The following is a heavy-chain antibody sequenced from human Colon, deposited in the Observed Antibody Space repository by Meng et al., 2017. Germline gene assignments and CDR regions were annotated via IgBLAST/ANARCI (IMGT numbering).Heavy chain of an antibody. Sequence: VPVQGSCPGLVKPSGTLSLTCAVSGGSLSSGYWWTWVRQTPEKGLEWIGEIHHSGGTNYNPSLKSRVSISVDTSKNQFSLRLTSVTAADTAVYYCARDHMGSLDYWGQGILVTVSS. D-gene: IGHD1-26*01. CDR1: GGSLSSGYW. J-gene: IGHJ4*02. CDR3: ARDHMGSLDY. CDR2: IHHSGGT. V-gene: IGHV4-4*02.